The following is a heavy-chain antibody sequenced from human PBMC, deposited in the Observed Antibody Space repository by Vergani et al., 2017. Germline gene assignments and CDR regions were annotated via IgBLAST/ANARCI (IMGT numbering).Heavy chain of an antibody. V-gene: IGHV4-59*01. CDR3: AREGDTAMGDAFDI. D-gene: IGHD5-18*01. Sequence: QVQLQESGPGLVKPSEPLSLTCTVSGGSISSYYWSWIRQPPGKGLEWIGYIYYSGSTNYNPSLKSRVTISVDTSNNQFSLKLSSVTAADTAVYYCAREGDTAMGDAFDIWGRGTMVTVSS. CDR1: GGSISSYY. J-gene: IGHJ3*02. CDR2: IYYSGST.